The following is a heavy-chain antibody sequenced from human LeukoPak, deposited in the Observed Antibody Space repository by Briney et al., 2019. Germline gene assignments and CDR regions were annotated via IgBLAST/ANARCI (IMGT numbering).Heavy chain of an antibody. V-gene: IGHV4-30-2*01. D-gene: IGHD6-13*01. Sequence: SETLSLTCTVSGGSIRSGGYYWSWIRQPPGKGLEWIGYIYHSGSTFYNPSLKSRVIISVDRSKNQFSLSLSSVSAADTAVYYCARVRSSSWFSMGYFDYWGQGTLVTVSS. CDR3: ARVRSSSWFSMGYFDY. CDR1: GGSIRSGGYY. J-gene: IGHJ4*02. CDR2: IYHSGST.